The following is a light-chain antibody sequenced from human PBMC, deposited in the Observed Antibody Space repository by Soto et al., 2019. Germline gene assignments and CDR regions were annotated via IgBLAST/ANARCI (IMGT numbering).Light chain of an antibody. CDR2: DAS. V-gene: IGKV1-5*01. CDR1: QSISSW. Sequence: DLQMTQSPSTLSASVGDRVIITCRASQSISSWLAWYQQKPGKAPNLLISDASSLQSGVPPRFSGSGSGTEFTLTISSLQPDDFATYYCQQYNPYSPRTFGQGTKVEIK. CDR3: QQYNPYSPRT. J-gene: IGKJ1*01.